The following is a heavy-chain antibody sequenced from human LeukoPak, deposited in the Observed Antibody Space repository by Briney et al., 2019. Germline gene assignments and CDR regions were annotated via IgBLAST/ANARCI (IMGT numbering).Heavy chain of an antibody. CDR2: ISSSSSYI. V-gene: IGHV3-21*01. D-gene: IGHD4-17*01. CDR3: ARPMTTVTTGCFDY. Sequence: GGSLRLSCAASGFTFSSYSINWVRQAPGKGLEWVSSISSSSSYIYYADSVKGRFTISRDNAKNSLYLQMNSLRAEDTALYYCARPMTTVTTGCFDYWGQGTLVTVSS. CDR1: GFTFSSYS. J-gene: IGHJ4*02.